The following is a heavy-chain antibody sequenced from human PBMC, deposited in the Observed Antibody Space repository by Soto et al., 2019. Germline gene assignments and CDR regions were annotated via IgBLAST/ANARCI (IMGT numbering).Heavy chain of an antibody. Sequence: ASVKVSCKASGYTFYSHSISWVRQAPGQGLEWMGRINADYGNTQYAQKFRGRVTMTTDTSTTTVYMELTNLRSDDPGVYYCTRCIHGDYYHGMDVWG. CDR2: INADYGNT. J-gene: IGHJ6*02. V-gene: IGHV1-18*01. CDR1: GYTFYSHS. D-gene: IGHD5-18*01. CDR3: TRCIHGDYYHGMDV.